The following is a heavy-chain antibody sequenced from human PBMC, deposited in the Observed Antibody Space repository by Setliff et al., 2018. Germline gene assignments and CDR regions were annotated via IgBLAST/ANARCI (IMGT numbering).Heavy chain of an antibody. J-gene: IGHJ4*02. CDR1: GGSISTSSHH. CDR3: ARDPRYDGSGSPFDS. CDR2: FSYSGTT. D-gene: IGHD3-10*01. Sequence: SETLSLTCTVSGGSISTSSHHWVWIRQSPGKGLEWIGSFSYSGTTYYKPSLKSRVTISLDTSKNQFSLKLSSVSAADTAVYYCARDPRYDGSGSPFDSWGQGTLVTVSS. V-gene: IGHV4-39*07.